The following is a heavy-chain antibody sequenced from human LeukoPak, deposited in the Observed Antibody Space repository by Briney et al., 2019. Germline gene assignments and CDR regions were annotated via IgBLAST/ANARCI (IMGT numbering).Heavy chain of an antibody. D-gene: IGHD6-19*01. Sequence: GGSLRLSCAASGFTFDDYAMHWVRQAPGKGLEWVSGISWNSGSIGYADSVKGRFTISRDNAKNSLYLQMNSLRAEDTALYYCAKESVAGGWYVRAANAFDIWGQGTMVTVSS. CDR2: ISWNSGSI. CDR3: AKESVAGGWYVRAANAFDI. CDR1: GFTFDDYA. V-gene: IGHV3-9*01. J-gene: IGHJ3*02.